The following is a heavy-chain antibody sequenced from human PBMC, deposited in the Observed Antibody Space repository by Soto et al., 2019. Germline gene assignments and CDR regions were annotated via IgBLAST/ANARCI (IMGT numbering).Heavy chain of an antibody. J-gene: IGHJ6*02. CDR1: GFSLSNARMG. D-gene: IGHD2-21*02. CDR2: IFSNDEK. V-gene: IGHV2-26*01. CDR3: ARFEVVTAAYYYYGMDV. Sequence: QVTLKESGPVLVKPTETLTLTCTVSGFSLSNARMGVSWIRQPPGKALEWLAHIFSNDEKSYSTSLKSRLTISKDTSTSQVVLTMTNMDPVDTATYYCARFEVVTAAYYYYGMDVWGQGTTVTVSS.